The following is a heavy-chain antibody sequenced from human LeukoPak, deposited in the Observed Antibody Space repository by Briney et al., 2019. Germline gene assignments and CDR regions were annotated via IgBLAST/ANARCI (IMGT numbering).Heavy chain of an antibody. D-gene: IGHD2-2*01. V-gene: IGHV4-39*01. Sequence: SETLSLTCTVSGGSISSSSYYWGWMGQPPGKGLEWIGSIYYSGSTYYNPSLKSRVTISVDTSKNQFSLKLSSVTAADTAVYYCARGIVVVPAASFDYWGQGTLVTASS. CDR3: ARGIVVVPAASFDY. J-gene: IGHJ4*02. CDR2: IYYSGST. CDR1: GGSISSSSYY.